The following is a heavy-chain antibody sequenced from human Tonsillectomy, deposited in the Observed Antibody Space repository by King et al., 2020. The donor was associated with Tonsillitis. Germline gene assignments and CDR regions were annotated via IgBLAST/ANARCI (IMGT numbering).Heavy chain of an antibody. V-gene: IGHV3-15*01. D-gene: IGHD1-1*01. J-gene: IGHJ4*02. CDR1: GFTFSNAW. Sequence: VQLVESGGGLVKPGGSLRLSCAASGFTFSNAWMSWVRQAPGKGLEWVGRIKNKTDGGTTDYAAPVKGRFTISRDDSKNTLYLQINSLNTEDTAVYYCTTDGNFDYWGQETLVTVSS. CDR3: TTDGNFDY. CDR2: IKNKTDGGTT.